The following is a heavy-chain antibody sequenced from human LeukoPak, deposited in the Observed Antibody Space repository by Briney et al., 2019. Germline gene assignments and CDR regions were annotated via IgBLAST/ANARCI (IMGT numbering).Heavy chain of an antibody. CDR2: IKQDGSEM. CDR1: GFTFSNYW. Sequence: GGSLRLSCAASGFTFSNYWMSWVRQAPGKGLEWVANIKQDGSEMYYVDSVKGRFTISRDNAKNSLHLHMNSLRAEDTAVYYCASTQTFDNWGPGALVTVSS. J-gene: IGHJ4*02. CDR3: ASTQTFDN. V-gene: IGHV3-7*05.